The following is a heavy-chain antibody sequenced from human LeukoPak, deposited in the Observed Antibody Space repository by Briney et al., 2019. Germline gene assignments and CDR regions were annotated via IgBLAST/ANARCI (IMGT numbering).Heavy chain of an antibody. CDR2: TYYRSKWYS. Sequence: SQTLSLTCAISGDSVSSRSTAWNWIRQSPSGGLEWLGRTYYRSKWYSEYAVSVKSRITIKPDTSKNQFSLQLNSVTPEDTAVYYCVRDSSPHWFDPWGQGTLVTVSS. J-gene: IGHJ5*02. CDR1: GDSVSSRSTA. CDR3: VRDSSPHWFDP. V-gene: IGHV6-1*01.